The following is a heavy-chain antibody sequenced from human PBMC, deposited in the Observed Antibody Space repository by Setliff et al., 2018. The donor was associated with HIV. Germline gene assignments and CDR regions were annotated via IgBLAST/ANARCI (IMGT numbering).Heavy chain of an antibody. V-gene: IGHV3-7*05. J-gene: IGHJ4*02. Sequence: QPGGSLRLSCAASGFTFSTYWMSWVRQAPGKGLEWVANIKQDGSEKNYMDSVKGRFTISRDNAKNSLYLQMNSLRVEDTAVYYCATDCAVVGGTGSLDSWGQGTLVTAPQ. CDR3: ATDCAVVGGTGSLDS. CDR2: IKQDGSEK. CDR1: GFTFSTYW. D-gene: IGHD1-26*01.